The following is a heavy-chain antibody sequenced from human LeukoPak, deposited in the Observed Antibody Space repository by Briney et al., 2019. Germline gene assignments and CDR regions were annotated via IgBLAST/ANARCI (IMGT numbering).Heavy chain of an antibody. J-gene: IGHJ5*02. V-gene: IGHV1-2*02. CDR1: GYTFTGYY. CDR3: ARERLQNYNWFDP. CDR2: INPNSGGT. Sequence: GASAKVSCKASGYTFTGYYMHWVRQAPGQGLEWMGWINPNSGGTNYAQKFQGRVTMTRDTSISTAYMELSRLRSDDTAVYYCARERLQNYNWFDPWGQGTLVTVSS. D-gene: IGHD4-11*01.